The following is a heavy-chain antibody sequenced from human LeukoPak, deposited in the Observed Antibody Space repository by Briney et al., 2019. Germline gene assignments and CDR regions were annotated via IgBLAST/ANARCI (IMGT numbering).Heavy chain of an antibody. D-gene: IGHD3-3*01. Sequence: SETLSLTCAVYGGSFSGYYWSWIRQPPGKGLEWIGEINHSGSTNYNPSLKSRVTISVDTSKNQFSLKLSSVTAADTAVYYCASSDAYYDFWSGLNFDYWGQGTLVTVSS. CDR3: ASSDAYYDFWSGLNFDY. CDR1: GGSFSGYY. CDR2: INHSGST. V-gene: IGHV4-34*01. J-gene: IGHJ4*02.